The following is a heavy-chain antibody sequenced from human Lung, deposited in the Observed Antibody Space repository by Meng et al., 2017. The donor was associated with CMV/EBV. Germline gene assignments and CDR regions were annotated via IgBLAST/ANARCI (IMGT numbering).Heavy chain of an antibody. D-gene: IGHD3-3*01. CDR2: IIPIFGTA. Sequence: SXXVSXKASGGTFSSYAISWVRQAPGQGLEWMGGIIPIFGTANYAQKFQGRVTITTDESTSTAYMELSSLRSEDTAVYYCARDRGTIFGVDFDYLGQGTLVTVSS. V-gene: IGHV1-69*05. CDR1: GGTFSSYA. CDR3: ARDRGTIFGVDFDY. J-gene: IGHJ4*02.